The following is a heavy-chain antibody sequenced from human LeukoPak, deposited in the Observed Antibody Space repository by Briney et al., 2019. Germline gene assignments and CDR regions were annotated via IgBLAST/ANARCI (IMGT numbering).Heavy chain of an antibody. CDR2: INPNSGGT. CDR1: GYTFTSYY. J-gene: IGHJ4*02. D-gene: IGHD6-19*01. CDR3: ARDRGRQWLVRVPLGSDEDYFDY. V-gene: IGHV1-2*02. Sequence: ASVKVSCKASGYTFTSYYMHWVRQAPGQGLEWMGWINPNSGGTNYAQKFQGRVTMTRDTSISTAYMELSRLRSDDTAVYYCARDRGRQWLVRVPLGSDEDYFDYWGQGTLVTVSS.